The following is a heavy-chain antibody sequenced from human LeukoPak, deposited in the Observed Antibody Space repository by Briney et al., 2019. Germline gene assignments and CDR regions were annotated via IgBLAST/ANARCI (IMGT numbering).Heavy chain of an antibody. V-gene: IGHV1-18*01. CDR2: ISTYNGNT. CDR3: ARDTAVAGRPLRYYYYGMDV. J-gene: IGHJ6*02. Sequence: ASVKVSCKASGYTFTSYGISWVRQAPGQGLEWMGWISTYNGNTNYAQKFQGRVTIAADESTSTAYMELSSLRSEDTAVYYCARDTAVAGRPLRYYYYGMDVWGQGTTVTVSS. CDR1: GYTFTSYG. D-gene: IGHD6-19*01.